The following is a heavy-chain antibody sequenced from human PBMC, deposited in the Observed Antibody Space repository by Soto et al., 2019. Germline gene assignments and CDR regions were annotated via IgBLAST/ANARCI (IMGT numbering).Heavy chain of an antibody. D-gene: IGHD3-9*01. V-gene: IGHV2-5*02. J-gene: IGHJ4*02. CDR1: GFSLSTSGVG. CDR2: IYWDDSK. Sequence: QITLKESGPTLVRPTQTLTLTCAFSGFSLSTSGVGVGWIRQPPGKALEWLAVIYWDDSKHYSLSLRSRLTITKDTSKTQVVLTMTNMDPMDTGTYYCAHKGPEDWPLDYWGQGTLVTVSS. CDR3: AHKGPEDWPLDY.